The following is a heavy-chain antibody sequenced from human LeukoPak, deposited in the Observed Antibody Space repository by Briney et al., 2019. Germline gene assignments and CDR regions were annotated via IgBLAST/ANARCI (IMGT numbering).Heavy chain of an antibody. CDR2: ISYDGSNK. J-gene: IGHJ4*02. D-gene: IGHD3-22*01. V-gene: IGHV3-30*04. CDR1: GFTFSSYA. CDR3: GSMRYYYDSSGPDDRDY. Sequence: PGGSLRLSCAASGFTFSSYAMHWVRQAPGKGLEWVAVISYDGSNKYYADSVKGRFTISRDNSKNTLYLQMNSLRAEDTAVYYCGSMRYYYDSSGPDDRDYWGQGTLVTVSS.